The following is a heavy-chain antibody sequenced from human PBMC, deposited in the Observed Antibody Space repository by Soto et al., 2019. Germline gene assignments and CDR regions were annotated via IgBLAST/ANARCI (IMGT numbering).Heavy chain of an antibody. J-gene: IGHJ6*02. CDR1: VFTVSSYA. CDR2: ISSDVSDK. D-gene: IGHD4-17*01. Sequence: GTLRLSCAASVFTVSSYALHWVRQAPGKGLALVAVISSDVSDKYYSDSVKGRFTISRDNSENTLYLQMNSLRPDDTAVYYCARDKPIGPVPGPLDSLDAWGLGTTVTVSS. V-gene: IGHV3-30-3*01. CDR3: ARDKPIGPVPGPLDSLDA.